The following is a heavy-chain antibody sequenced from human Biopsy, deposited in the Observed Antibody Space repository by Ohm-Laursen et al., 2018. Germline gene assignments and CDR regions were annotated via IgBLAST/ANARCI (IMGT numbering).Heavy chain of an antibody. D-gene: IGHD2-15*01. J-gene: IGHJ4*02. Sequence: SSVKVSCNASGGTFSNFAINWVRQAPGQGLECMGRIIPLIGLTNYAQKFQGRVTITADKFTNTVYMELSSLRSDDTAVYFCARDCNGDNCGVDFWGQGTLVTVSS. CDR3: ARDCNGDNCGVDF. V-gene: IGHV1-69*04. CDR1: GGTFSNFA. CDR2: IIPLIGLT.